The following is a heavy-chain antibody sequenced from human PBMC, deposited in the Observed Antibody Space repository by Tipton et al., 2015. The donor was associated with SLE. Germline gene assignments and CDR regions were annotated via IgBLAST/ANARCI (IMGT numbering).Heavy chain of an antibody. Sequence: LRLSCTVSGGSISSYYWSWIRQPPGKGLEWIGYMYYSGSTNYNPSLKSRVTISVDTSKNQFSLKLSSVTAADTAVYYCARAAHEGWGDNWFDPWGQGTLVTVSS. V-gene: IGHV4-59*01. CDR1: GGSISSYY. D-gene: IGHD3-16*01. CDR3: ARAAHEGWGDNWFDP. CDR2: MYYSGST. J-gene: IGHJ5*02.